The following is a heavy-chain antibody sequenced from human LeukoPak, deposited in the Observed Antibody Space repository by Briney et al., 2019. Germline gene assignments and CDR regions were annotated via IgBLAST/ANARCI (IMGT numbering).Heavy chain of an antibody. Sequence: NAGESLKISCKGSGYSFTSYWIGWVRQMPGKGLEWMGIIYPGDSDTRYSPSFQGQVTISADKSISTAYLQWSSLKASDTAMYYCARHSVYCSGGSCYLGSPGLDYWGQGTLVTVSS. V-gene: IGHV5-51*01. CDR3: ARHSVYCSGGSCYLGSPGLDY. J-gene: IGHJ4*02. CDR1: GYSFTSYW. D-gene: IGHD2-15*01. CDR2: IYPGDSDT.